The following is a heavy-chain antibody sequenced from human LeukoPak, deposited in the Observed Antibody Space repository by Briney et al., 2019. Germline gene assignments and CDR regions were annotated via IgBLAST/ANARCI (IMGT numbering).Heavy chain of an antibody. Sequence: QPGRSLRLYCAASGFTFRNYAIYWVRQAPGKGLDWVVVISYDATSTFYADSVKGRFTISRDNSKNTRYLQMNSLRAEDTAGYYCARDRDRGIIGNGMDVWGKGTTVTVSS. CDR2: ISYDATST. V-gene: IGHV3-30*04. CDR3: ARDRDRGIIGNGMDV. CDR1: GFTFRNYA. J-gene: IGHJ6*04. D-gene: IGHD3-10*01.